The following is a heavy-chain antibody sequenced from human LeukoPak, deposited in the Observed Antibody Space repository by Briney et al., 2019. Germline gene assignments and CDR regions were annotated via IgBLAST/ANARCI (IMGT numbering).Heavy chain of an antibody. Sequence: SQTLSLTCAISGDSISSNSAAWNWLRQSPSRGLEWLGRTHYRSKWYNDYAVSLKSRITVTPDTSKNQFSLQLNSVTPEDTAVYYCARDGYGYHTLDYWGQGTLVTVSS. V-gene: IGHV6-1*01. CDR3: ARDGYGYHTLDY. CDR2: THYRSKWYN. D-gene: IGHD5-24*01. CDR1: GDSISSNSAA. J-gene: IGHJ4*02.